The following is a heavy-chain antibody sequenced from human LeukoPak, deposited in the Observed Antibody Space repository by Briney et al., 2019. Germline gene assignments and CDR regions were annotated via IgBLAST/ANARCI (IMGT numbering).Heavy chain of an antibody. CDR3: ARDNRVGATRRSAFDI. CDR2: IYTSGST. CDR1: GGSISSYY. J-gene: IGHJ3*02. V-gene: IGHV4-4*07. Sequence: SETLSLTXTVSGGSISSYYWSWIRQPAGKGLEWIGRIYTSGSTNYNPSLKSRVTMSVDTSKNQFSLKLSSVTAADTAVYYCARDNRVGATRRSAFDIWGQGTMVTVSS. D-gene: IGHD1-26*01.